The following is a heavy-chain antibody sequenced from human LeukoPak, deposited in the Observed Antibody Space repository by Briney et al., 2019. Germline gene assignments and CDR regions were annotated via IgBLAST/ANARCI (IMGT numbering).Heavy chain of an antibody. D-gene: IGHD2-2*01. V-gene: IGHV1-18*01. J-gene: IGHJ6*02. CDR2: ISAYNGNT. Sequence: ASVTVSCKASGYTFTSYSISWVRQAPGQGLEWMGWISAYNGNTNYAQKLQGRVTITTDTSTSTAYMELRSLRSDDTAVYYCATVVPAARGWYYGMDVWGQGTTVTVSS. CDR3: ATVVPAARGWYYGMDV. CDR1: GYTFTSYS.